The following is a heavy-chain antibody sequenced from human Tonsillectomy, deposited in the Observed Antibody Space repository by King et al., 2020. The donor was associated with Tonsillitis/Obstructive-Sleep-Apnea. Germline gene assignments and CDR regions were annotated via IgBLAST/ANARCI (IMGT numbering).Heavy chain of an antibody. D-gene: IGHD3-10*01. CDR3: AKDDRLGELSPSSPLVASLDY. CDR1: GFTFSSYG. V-gene: IGHV3-30*18. CDR2: ISYDGRNK. Sequence: QLVQSGGGVVQPGRSLRLSCAASGFTFSSYGMHWVRQAPGKGLEWGAVISYDGRNKYYADSWKGRFTIPRDNSKNTLYLQMNSLRAEDTAVYYCAKDDRLGELSPSSPLVASLDYWGQGTLVTVSS. J-gene: IGHJ4*02.